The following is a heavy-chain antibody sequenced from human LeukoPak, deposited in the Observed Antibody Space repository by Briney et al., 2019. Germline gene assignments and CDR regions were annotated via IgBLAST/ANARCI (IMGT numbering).Heavy chain of an antibody. J-gene: IGHJ4*02. CDR3: ARVHQDNSGYSYFDF. Sequence: SETLSLTCTVSGGSISTSNYYWAWIRQPPEKGLEWIGSIYYSGSTYYNPSLKSRVTLSLDMSKNQFSLKLTSATAADTVVYFCARVHQDNSGYSYFDFWGQGILVTVSS. V-gene: IGHV4-39*07. D-gene: IGHD3-22*01. CDR1: GGSISTSNYY. CDR2: IYYSGST.